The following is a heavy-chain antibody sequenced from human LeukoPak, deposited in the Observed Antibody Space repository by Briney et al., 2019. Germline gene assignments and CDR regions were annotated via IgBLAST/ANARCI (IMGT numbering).Heavy chain of an antibody. J-gene: IGHJ4*02. CDR2: FDPEDGET. CDR3: ATIHLSQ. D-gene: IGHD3-16*01. V-gene: IGHV1-24*01. Sequence: ASVKVSCKVYGYTLTELAMHWVRQAPGKGLEWMGGFDPEDGETIYAQKFQGGVTLTEDTSSDTAYMELSSLRSEDTAVYYCATIHLSQWGQGTLVTVSS. CDR1: GYTLTELA.